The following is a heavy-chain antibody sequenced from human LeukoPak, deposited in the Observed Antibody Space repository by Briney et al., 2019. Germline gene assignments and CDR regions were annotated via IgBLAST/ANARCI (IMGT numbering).Heavy chain of an antibody. CDR1: GGFVSGYY. CDR3: ARIHRYCSGGACYVLDN. Sequence: SETLSLTCVVSGGFVSGYYWGWIRQPPGRGLEWIGYVYYSGSANYNPSFKSRITISVDTSRNQFSLQLSSVTAADTAVYYCARIHRYCSGGACYVLDNWGQGTLVAVSS. CDR2: VYYSGSA. V-gene: IGHV4-59*02. D-gene: IGHD2-15*01. J-gene: IGHJ4*02.